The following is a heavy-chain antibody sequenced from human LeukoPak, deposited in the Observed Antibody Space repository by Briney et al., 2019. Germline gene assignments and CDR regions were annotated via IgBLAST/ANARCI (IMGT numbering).Heavy chain of an antibody. D-gene: IGHD3-22*01. CDR1: GFTFSSCR. V-gene: IGHV3-48*04. J-gene: IGHJ4*02. CDR2: ISNRSSST. CDR3: ARGGGYPDY. Sequence: GGSLRLSCAASGFTFSSCRMNWVRQAPGKGLEWVSYISNRSSSTYYADFVKGRFTISRDNAKNSLYLQMNSLRAEDTAVYYCARGGGYPDYWGQGALVTVSS.